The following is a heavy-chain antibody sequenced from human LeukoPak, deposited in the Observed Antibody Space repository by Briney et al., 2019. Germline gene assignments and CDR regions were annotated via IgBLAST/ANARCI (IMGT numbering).Heavy chain of an antibody. D-gene: IGHD4-17*01. CDR3: ARGLGDYDAFDV. CDR2: ISSGGSYS. V-gene: IGHV3-21*01. J-gene: IGHJ3*01. CDR1: GFTFSSYS. Sequence: PGGSLRLSCSVSGFTFSSYSMNWVRQAPGKGLQWVASISSGGSYSFYADSVEGRFSVSRDNARTSVSLQMNSLGPEDTAVYFCARGLGDYDAFDVWGQGTKVTVAS.